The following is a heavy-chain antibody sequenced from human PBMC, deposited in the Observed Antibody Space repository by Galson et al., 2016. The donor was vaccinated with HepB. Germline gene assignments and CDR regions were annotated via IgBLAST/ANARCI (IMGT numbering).Heavy chain of an antibody. CDR2: ISGSGVSI. V-gene: IGHV3-23*01. CDR3: ARGYYDNSFDY. CDR1: GFSFSSYG. D-gene: IGHD3-9*01. J-gene: IGHJ4*02. Sequence: SLRLSCAASGFSFSSYGMTWVRQAPGKGLEWVSAISGSGVSIYYADTVKGRFTTSRDNDRTSLYLQMSSLRDEDTAVYYCARGYYDNSFDYLGQGALVTVSS.